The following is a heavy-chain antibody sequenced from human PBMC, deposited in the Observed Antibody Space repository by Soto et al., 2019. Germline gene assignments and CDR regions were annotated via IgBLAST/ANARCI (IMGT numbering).Heavy chain of an antibody. CDR3: ARGDSSSWYPVLLSP. Sequence: QVQLQESGPGLVKPSQTLSLTCTVSGGSISSGGYYWSWIRQHPGKGLEWIGYIYYSGSTYYNPSLKSRVTISVDTSKNQFSLKQSAVTAADTAVYYCARGDSSSWYPVLLSPWGQGTLVTVSS. D-gene: IGHD6-13*01. CDR1: GGSISSGGYY. CDR2: IYYSGST. V-gene: IGHV4-31*03. J-gene: IGHJ5*02.